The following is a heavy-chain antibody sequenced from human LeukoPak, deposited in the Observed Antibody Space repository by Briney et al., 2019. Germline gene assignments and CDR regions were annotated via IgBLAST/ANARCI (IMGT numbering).Heavy chain of an antibody. CDR2: IYHSGST. V-gene: IGHV4-39*07. CDR3: ASHIAVAGTFDY. J-gene: IGHJ4*02. D-gene: IGHD6-19*01. CDR1: GGSISSSNFY. Sequence: ASETLSLTCTVSGGSISSSNFYWGWIRQPPGKGLEWIGSIYHSGSTYYNPSLKSRVTISVDTSKNQFSLKLSSVTAADTAVYYCASHIAVAGTFDYWGQGTLVTVSS.